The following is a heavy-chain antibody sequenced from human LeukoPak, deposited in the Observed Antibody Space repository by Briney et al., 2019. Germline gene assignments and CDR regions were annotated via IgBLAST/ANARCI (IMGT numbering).Heavy chain of an antibody. Sequence: SETLSLTCAVYGGSFSGYYWSWIRQPPGKGLEWIGYIYYSGGTDYNPSLNGRATVSVDTSKNQVSLKLTSVTAADTAVYFCARGHYGFDPWGQGTLVTVSS. J-gene: IGHJ5*02. V-gene: IGHV4-34*11. D-gene: IGHD3-16*01. CDR2: IYYSGGT. CDR1: GGSFSGYY. CDR3: ARGHYGFDP.